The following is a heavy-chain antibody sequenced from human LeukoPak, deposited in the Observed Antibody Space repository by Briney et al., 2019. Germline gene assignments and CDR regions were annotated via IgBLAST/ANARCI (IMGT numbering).Heavy chain of an antibody. CDR1: GGSISSYY. V-gene: IGHV4-59*01. D-gene: IGHD4-17*01. J-gene: IGHJ5*02. CDR3: ARALLRPWFDP. Sequence: SETVSLTCSVSGGSISSYYWSWIQQPPGKGLEWIGYIYYSGSTNYNPSLKSRVTISVDTSKNQFSLKLSSVTAADTAVYYCARALLRPWFDPWGQGTLVTVSS. CDR2: IYYSGST.